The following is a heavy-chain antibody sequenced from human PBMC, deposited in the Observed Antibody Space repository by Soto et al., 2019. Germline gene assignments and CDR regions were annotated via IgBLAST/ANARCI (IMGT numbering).Heavy chain of an antibody. CDR1: GFPFSSYG. J-gene: IGHJ4*02. V-gene: IGHV3-33*03. CDR2: IWYDGSNK. Sequence: GGSLRLSCAASGFPFSSYGMHWVRQAPGKGLDWVGAIWYDGSNKDYAESVKGRFTISRDNSKNMLYLQMNSLRADDTAVYYCASSINRGQGTLVTVSS. CDR3: ASSIN.